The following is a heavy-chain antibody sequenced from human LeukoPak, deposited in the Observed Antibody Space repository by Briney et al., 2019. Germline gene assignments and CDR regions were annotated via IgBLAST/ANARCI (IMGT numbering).Heavy chain of an antibody. J-gene: IGHJ4*02. CDR2: ISYDGSNK. V-gene: IGHV3-30-3*01. CDR1: GFTFSSYA. CDR3: ASLSGWYGVQIDY. Sequence: GGSLRLSCAASGFTFSSYAMHWVRQAPGKGLEWVAVISYDGSNKYYADSVEGRFTISRDNSKYTLYLQMNSLRAEDTAVYYCASLSGWYGVQIDYWGQGTLVTVSS. D-gene: IGHD6-19*01.